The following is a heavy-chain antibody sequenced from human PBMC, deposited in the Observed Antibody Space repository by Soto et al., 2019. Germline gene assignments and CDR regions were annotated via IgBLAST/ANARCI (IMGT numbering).Heavy chain of an antibody. J-gene: IGHJ4*02. Sequence: QVQLVESGGGVVQPGRSLRLSCAASGFTFSSYAMHWVRQAPGKGLEWVAVISYDGSNKYYADSAKGRFTISRDNSKNTLYLQMNSLRAEDTAVYYCARDGAIVVVKTSFDYWGQGTLVTVSS. CDR2: ISYDGSNK. CDR1: GFTFSSYA. CDR3: ARDGAIVVVKTSFDY. V-gene: IGHV3-30-3*01. D-gene: IGHD3-22*01.